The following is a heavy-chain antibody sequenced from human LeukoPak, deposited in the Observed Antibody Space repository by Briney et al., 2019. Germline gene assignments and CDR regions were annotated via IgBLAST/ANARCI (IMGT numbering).Heavy chain of an antibody. D-gene: IGHD6-13*01. CDR2: ISSSGSTI. CDR1: GFTFSDYY. CDR3: ASAAAGTGYYYYYYMDV. Sequence: GGSLRLSCAASGFTFSDYYMSWIRLAPGKGLERVSYISSSGSTIYYADSVKGRFTISRDNAKNSLYLQMNSLRAEDTAVYYCASAAAGTGYYYYYYMDVWGKGTAVTVSS. J-gene: IGHJ6*03. V-gene: IGHV3-11*04.